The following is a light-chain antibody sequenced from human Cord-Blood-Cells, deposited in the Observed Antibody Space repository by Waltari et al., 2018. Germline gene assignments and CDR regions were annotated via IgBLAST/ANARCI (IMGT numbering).Light chain of an antibody. Sequence: QSVLTQPPSASGTPGQRVTISCSGSSSNIGSNTVNWYQQLPGTAPKLLIYSNNQRPAGVPDRFSGSKSGTAAALAISGHQSEDEADYYCAAWDDSLNGPRFGGGTKLTVL. V-gene: IGLV1-44*01. J-gene: IGLJ3*02. CDR3: AAWDDSLNGPR. CDR1: SSNIGSNT. CDR2: SNN.